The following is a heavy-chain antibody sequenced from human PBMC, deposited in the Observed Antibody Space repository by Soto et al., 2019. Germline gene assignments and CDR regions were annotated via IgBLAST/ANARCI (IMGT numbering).Heavy chain of an antibody. CDR2: IHYTGST. J-gene: IGHJ4*02. CDR3: ARLYYDSSDYYYFDY. Sequence: SETLSLTCSVSGDSISSRGYYWSWIRQRPGKGLEWIAYIHYTGSTNYNPSLKSRVTISVDTSKNQFSLKLSSVTAADTAVYYCARLYYDSSDYYYFDYWGQGTLVSVSS. D-gene: IGHD3-22*01. CDR1: GDSISSRGYY. V-gene: IGHV4-61*08.